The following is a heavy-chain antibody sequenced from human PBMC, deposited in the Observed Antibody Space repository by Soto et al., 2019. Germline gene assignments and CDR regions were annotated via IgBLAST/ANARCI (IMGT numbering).Heavy chain of an antibody. V-gene: IGHV3-23*01. Sequence: EVQILESGGGLVQPGGSLRLSCAASGFTFSSYAMYWVRQAPGKGLAWVSGISDSGTGTYYADSVKGRFTISRDNSNNTLYLQKKRLRAEDTAVYYCAKDHTVVIRDAFDIWGQGTIVNVSS. CDR2: ISDSGTGT. CDR3: AKDHTVVIRDAFDI. D-gene: IGHD3-22*01. CDR1: GFTFSSYA. J-gene: IGHJ3*02.